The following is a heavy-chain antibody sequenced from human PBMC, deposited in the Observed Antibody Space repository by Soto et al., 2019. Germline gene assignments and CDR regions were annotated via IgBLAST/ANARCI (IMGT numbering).Heavy chain of an antibody. Sequence: GGSLRLSCAASGFTFSSYGMHWVRQAPGKGLEWVALISNDGSDKYYADSVKGRFTISRDNSKNTLYVQIDSLRADDTAVYYCAKDEGPDYGDSHRFDYWGRGTLVTVSS. CDR2: ISNDGSDK. CDR3: AKDEGPDYGDSHRFDY. CDR1: GFTFSSYG. J-gene: IGHJ4*02. D-gene: IGHD4-17*01. V-gene: IGHV3-30*18.